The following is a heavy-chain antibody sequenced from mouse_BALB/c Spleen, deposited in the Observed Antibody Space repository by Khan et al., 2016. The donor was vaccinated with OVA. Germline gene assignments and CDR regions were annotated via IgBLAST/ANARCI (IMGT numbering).Heavy chain of an antibody. D-gene: IGHD2-12*01. J-gene: IGHJ3*01. CDR1: GYSFTVYY. CDR3: ARGYEFFPY. V-gene: IGHV1-26*01. Sequence: EVQLVESGPELVKPGASVKISCKASGYSFTVYYMTWVKQSHGKSPEWIGRVNPNNGDTNYNQNFKGKAILTVDKSSNTAYMELRSLPSEDSAVFYCARGYEFFPYWGQGTLVTVSA. CDR2: VNPNNGDT.